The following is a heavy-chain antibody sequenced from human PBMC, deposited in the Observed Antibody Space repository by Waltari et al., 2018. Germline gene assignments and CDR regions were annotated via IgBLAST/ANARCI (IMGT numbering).Heavy chain of an antibody. D-gene: IGHD3-3*01. J-gene: IGHJ5*02. CDR1: GDSITNYY. Sequence: QVQLQESGPGLVKPSETLSLICSVSGDSITNYYWGWVRQPPGEGLGWIGCVAYNGKTRYNPSLKSRTTISVDTSKKQFSLRLVSATAADTAIYYCARSYDFWSGYPLHHWGQGILVTVSS. CDR3: ARSYDFWSGYPLHH. V-gene: IGHV4-59*01. CDR2: VAYNGKT.